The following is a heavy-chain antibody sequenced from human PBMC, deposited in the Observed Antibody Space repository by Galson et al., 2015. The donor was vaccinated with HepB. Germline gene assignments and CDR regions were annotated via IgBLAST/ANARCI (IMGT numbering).Heavy chain of an antibody. CDR2: IIPIFGTA. CDR3: ARDLGDIVVVPAATGGYGMDV. Sequence: SVKVSCKASGGTFSSYAISWVRQAPGQGLEWMGGIIPIFGTANYAQKFQGRVTITADESTSTAYMELSSLRSEDTAVYYCARDLGDIVVVPAATGGYGMDVWGQGTTVTVSS. D-gene: IGHD2-2*01. J-gene: IGHJ6*02. CDR1: GGTFSSYA. V-gene: IGHV1-69*13.